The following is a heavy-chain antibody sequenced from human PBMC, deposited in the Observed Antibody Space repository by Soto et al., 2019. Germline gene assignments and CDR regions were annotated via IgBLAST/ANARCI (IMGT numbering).Heavy chain of an antibody. CDR3: ARVFSSGSGWVYSFDF. D-gene: IGHD6-19*01. CDR1: TVSFAGENW. Sequence: QVQLQESGPGLVKPSETLSLTCTVSTVSFAGENWWSGVRQPPGLGLEWIGEVFHTGGTNYNPSLKSRVTMEVDKSKNQFSLKLISATAAYTAVDYCARVFSSGSGWVYSFDFWGQGTLVSVSS. V-gene: IGHV4-4*02. J-gene: IGHJ4*02. CDR2: VFHTGGT.